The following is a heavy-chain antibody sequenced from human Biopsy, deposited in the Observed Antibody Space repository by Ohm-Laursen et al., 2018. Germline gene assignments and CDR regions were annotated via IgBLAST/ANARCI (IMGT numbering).Heavy chain of an antibody. CDR2: MSPNTGNT. Sequence: ASVKVSCKASGYTFTSHDINWVRQATGQGLEWMGWMSPNTGNTVYAQRFQDRVTMTSDTSTGTAYMELTSLTPDDTAVYFCARWETTLGRSLGSWGQGTLVAVSS. D-gene: IGHD1-26*01. V-gene: IGHV1-8*01. J-gene: IGHJ4*02. CDR1: GYTFTSHD. CDR3: ARWETTLGRSLGS.